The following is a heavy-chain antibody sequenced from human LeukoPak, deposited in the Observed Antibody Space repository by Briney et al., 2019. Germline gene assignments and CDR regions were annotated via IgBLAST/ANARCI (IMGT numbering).Heavy chain of an antibody. Sequence: ASVKVSCKASGYTFTSYYMHWVRQAPGQGLEWMGIINPSGGSTSYAQKFQGRVTMTRDTSTSTVYMELSSLRSEDTAVYYCARDRSGRYDILTGYYMTQDYWGQGNLVTVSS. CDR2: INPSGGST. V-gene: IGHV1-46*01. D-gene: IGHD3-9*01. CDR3: ARDRSGRYDILTGYYMTQDY. J-gene: IGHJ4*02. CDR1: GYTFTSYY.